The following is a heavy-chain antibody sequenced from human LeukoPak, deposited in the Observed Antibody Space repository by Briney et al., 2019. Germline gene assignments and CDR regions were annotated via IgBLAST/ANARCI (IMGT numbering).Heavy chain of an antibody. V-gene: IGHV4-34*01. D-gene: IGHD2-2*01. CDR2: INHRGTT. CDR3: ARGAFHTSSVWFDP. CDR1: GESFSHYY. Sequence: SETLSLTCAVSGESFSHYYWSWLRQTPGKGLEWIGEINHRGTTNYNPSLKSRVAISIDTSRNQFSLQVTSVTAADTAEFYCARGAFHTSSVWFDPWGQGTLVTVSS. J-gene: IGHJ5*02.